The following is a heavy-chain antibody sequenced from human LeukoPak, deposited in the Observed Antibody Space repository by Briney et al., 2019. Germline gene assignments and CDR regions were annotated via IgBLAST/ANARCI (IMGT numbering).Heavy chain of an antibody. J-gene: IGHJ4*02. CDR1: GGSISSSGYY. Sequence: TSETLSLTCTVSGGSISSSGYYWGWSRQPPGKGLEWIGSIYYSGSTYYNPSLKSRVTISVDTSKNQFSLKLSSVTAADTAVYYCARARASHYYYGSGSYYNFAYFDYWGQGTLVTVSS. D-gene: IGHD3-10*01. CDR2: IYYSGST. CDR3: ARARASHYYYGSGSYYNFAYFDY. V-gene: IGHV4-39*07.